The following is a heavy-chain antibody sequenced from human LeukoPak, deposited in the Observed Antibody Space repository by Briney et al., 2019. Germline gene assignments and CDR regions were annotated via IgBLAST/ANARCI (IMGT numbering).Heavy chain of an antibody. CDR3: ARDPGAAAGRGTGFDY. Sequence: GASVMVSCKASGGTFSSYAISWVRQAPGQGLEWMGGIIPIFGTANYAQKFQGRVTITADESTSTAYMELSSLRSEDTAVYYCARDPGAAAGRGTGFDYWGQGTLVTVSS. CDR1: GGTFSSYA. CDR2: IIPIFGTA. V-gene: IGHV1-69*13. D-gene: IGHD6-13*01. J-gene: IGHJ4*02.